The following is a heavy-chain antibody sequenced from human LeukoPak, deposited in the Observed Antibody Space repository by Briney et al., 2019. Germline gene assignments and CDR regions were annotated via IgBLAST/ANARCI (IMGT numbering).Heavy chain of an antibody. CDR1: GFTFSTSG. J-gene: IGHJ6*02. CDR2: ISSRSESK. V-gene: IGHV3-48*02. Sequence: PGGSLRLSCAAFGFTFSTSGMNWVRQAPGKGLEWVAYISSRSESKYYAASVKGRFTISRDNAHNSLYLQMNSLRDDDTAVYYCARVWQLGVWGQGTAVTVSS. CDR3: ARVWQLGV. D-gene: IGHD5-24*01.